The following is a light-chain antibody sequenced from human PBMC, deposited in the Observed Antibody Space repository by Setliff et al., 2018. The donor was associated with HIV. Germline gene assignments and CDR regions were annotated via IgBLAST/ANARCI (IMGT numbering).Light chain of an antibody. CDR3: CSYAESSPVV. CDR2: EVN. V-gene: IGLV2-23*02. CDR1: SSDVGSYNR. Sequence: SVLTQPASVSGSPGQSITISCTGTSSDVGSYNRVSWYRQHPGKAPKVIIYEVNKRPSGVSNRFSGSKSGNTASLTISGLQAEDESDYYCCSYAESSPVVFGGGTKVTVL. J-gene: IGLJ2*01.